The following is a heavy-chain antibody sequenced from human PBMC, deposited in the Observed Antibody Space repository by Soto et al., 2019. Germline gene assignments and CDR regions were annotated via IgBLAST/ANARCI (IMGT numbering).Heavy chain of an antibody. Sequence: EVQLVGSGGGLVKPGGSLRLSWAASGFTFTRYSMNWVRQAPGKGLEWVSSISSTANYIYYADSMKGRFTVSRDNAKNSVYLEMNSLSAEDTALYYCARESEDLTSNFDYWGQGTLVTVSS. CDR2: ISSTANYI. CDR1: GFTFTRYS. V-gene: IGHV3-21*01. J-gene: IGHJ4*02. CDR3: ARESEDLTSNFDY.